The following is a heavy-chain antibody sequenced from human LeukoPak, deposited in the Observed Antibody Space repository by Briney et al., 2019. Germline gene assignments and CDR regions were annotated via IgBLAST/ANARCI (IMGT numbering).Heavy chain of an antibody. D-gene: IGHD5-24*01. CDR3: ARLDGYPPGYYYYYYMDV. CDR1: GGSISSSSYY. J-gene: IGHJ6*03. CDR2: IYYSGST. Sequence: SETLSLTCTVSGGSISSSSYYWGWIRQPPGKGLEWIGSIYYSGSTYYNPSLKSRVTISVDTSKNQFSLKLSSVTAADTAVYYCARLDGYPPGYYYYYYMDVWGKGTTVAISS. V-gene: IGHV4-39*01.